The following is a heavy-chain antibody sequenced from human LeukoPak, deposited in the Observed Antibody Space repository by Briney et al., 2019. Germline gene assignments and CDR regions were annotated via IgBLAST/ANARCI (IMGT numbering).Heavy chain of an antibody. J-gene: IGHJ4*02. CDR2: IIPIFGIA. D-gene: IGHD4-23*01. CDR3: ARRDYGGSNDY. V-gene: IGHV1-69*04. CDR1: GGTFSSYA. Sequence: SVKVSCKASGGTFSSYAISWVRQAPGQGLEWMGRIIPIFGIANYAQKFQGRVTITADKSTSTAYMELSSLRSEDTAVYYCARRDYGGSNDYWGQGTLVSASS.